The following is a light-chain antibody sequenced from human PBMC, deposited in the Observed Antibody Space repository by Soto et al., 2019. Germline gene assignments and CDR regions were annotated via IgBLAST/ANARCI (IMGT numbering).Light chain of an antibody. Sequence: QSVLTQPRSVSGSPGQSVTISCTGTSTDVGGYSYVSWYQQHPGKAPKLMMYDVKTRPSGIPDRFSGSKSGNTASLTISGLQAEDEADYYCCSYAGSYSFVFGSGTKLTVL. CDR2: DVK. V-gene: IGLV2-11*01. CDR1: STDVGGYSY. CDR3: CSYAGSYSFV. J-gene: IGLJ1*01.